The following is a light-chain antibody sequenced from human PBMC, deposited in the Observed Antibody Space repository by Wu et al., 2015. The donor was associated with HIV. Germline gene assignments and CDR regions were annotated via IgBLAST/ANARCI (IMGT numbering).Light chain of an antibody. J-gene: IGKJ4*01. CDR1: QSIYDK. CDR3: QQYYKWPPLT. CDR2: GAS. Sequence: EIVMTQSPATLSVSPGERATLSCRASQSIYDKLAWYQQKRGQAPRLLIYGASIRATGVPARFSGSGSGTEFTLTISSPQSEDFAVYYCQQYYKWPPLTFGGGTRVE. V-gene: IGKV3-15*01.